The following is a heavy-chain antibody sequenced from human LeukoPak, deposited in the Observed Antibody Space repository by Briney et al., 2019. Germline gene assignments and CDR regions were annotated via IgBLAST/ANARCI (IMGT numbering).Heavy chain of an antibody. D-gene: IGHD4-17*01. CDR3: ARLYGDYGWFDP. J-gene: IGHJ5*02. CDR1: GFTFSSYNM. Sequence: GSLRLSCAGSGFTFSSYNMNWVRQPPGKGLEWIGEMYHSGSSNYNPSLKSRVTISVDKSNNQFSLKLSSVTAADTAVYYCARLYGDYGWFDPWGQGTLVTVSS. CDR2: MYHSGSS. V-gene: IGHV4-4*02.